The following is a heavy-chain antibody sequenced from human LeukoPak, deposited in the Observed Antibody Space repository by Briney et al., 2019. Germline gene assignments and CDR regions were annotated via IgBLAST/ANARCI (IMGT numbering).Heavy chain of an antibody. J-gene: IGHJ3*02. CDR2: IYSGGST. D-gene: IGHD6-13*01. CDR1: GFTVSTNY. V-gene: IGHV3-53*01. Sequence: GGSLRLSCAASGFTVSTNYMSWVRQAPGKGLEWVSLIYSGGSTYYADSVKGRFTISRDTAKSSLSLQMNSLRAEDTAVYYCARRAAAGHLDGFDIWGQGTLITVSS. CDR3: ARRAAAGHLDGFDI.